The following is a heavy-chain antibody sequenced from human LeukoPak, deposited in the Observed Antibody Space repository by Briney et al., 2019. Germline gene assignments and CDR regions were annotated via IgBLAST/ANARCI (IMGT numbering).Heavy chain of an antibody. D-gene: IGHD3-16*01. CDR3: ARHYGP. J-gene: IGHJ4*02. Sequence: SETLSLTCAVYGGSFSGYYWSWIRQPPGKGLEWIGSIYYSGSTYYNPSLKSRVTISVDTSKNQFSLKLNSVTAPDTAVYYCARHYGPWGQGTLVTVSS. CDR1: GGSFSGYY. CDR2: IYYSGST. V-gene: IGHV4-34*01.